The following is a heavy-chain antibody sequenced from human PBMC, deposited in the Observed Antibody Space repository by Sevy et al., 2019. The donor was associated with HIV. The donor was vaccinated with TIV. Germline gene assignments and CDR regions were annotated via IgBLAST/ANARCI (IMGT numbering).Heavy chain of an antibody. CDR2: IWYDGSNK. Sequence: GGSLRLSCAASGFTFSSYGMHWVRQAPGKGLEWVAVIWYDGSNKYYADSVKGRFTISRDNSKNTLYLQMNSLRAEDTAVYYCARAAVLAARTANWFDPWGQGTLVTVSS. CDR3: ARAAVLAARTANWFDP. D-gene: IGHD2-2*01. J-gene: IGHJ5*02. V-gene: IGHV3-33*01. CDR1: GFTFSSYG.